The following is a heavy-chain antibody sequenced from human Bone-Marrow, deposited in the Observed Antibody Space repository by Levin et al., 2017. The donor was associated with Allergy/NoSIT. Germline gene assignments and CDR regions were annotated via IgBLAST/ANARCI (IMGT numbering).Heavy chain of an antibody. Sequence: GGSLRLSCLASGFPFSASSMNWVRQTPGKGLEWVSSISTSTTSYMYYAESVKGRFTISRDDAKNSLFLQMNSLRAEDTAVYFCARGYNSPDDFDYWGQGTVVTVSS. CDR2: ISTSTTSYM. J-gene: IGHJ4*02. V-gene: IGHV3-21*06. D-gene: IGHD1-14*01. CDR3: ARGYNSPDDFDY. CDR1: GFPFSASS.